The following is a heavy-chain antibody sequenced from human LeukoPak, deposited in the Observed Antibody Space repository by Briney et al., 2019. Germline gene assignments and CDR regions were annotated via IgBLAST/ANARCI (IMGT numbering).Heavy chain of an antibody. CDR1: GFTFSSYS. D-gene: IGHD3-10*01. CDR2: INIISSEI. J-gene: IGHJ3*02. Sequence: GGSLRLSCAASGFTFSSYSMNWVRQAPGKGLEWVSYINIISSEIYYGDSVKGRFTISTDNAKNSVYLQMNSLRDEDTAVYYCARDRAYAFDNWGQGTMVTVSS. V-gene: IGHV3-48*02. CDR3: ARDRAYAFDN.